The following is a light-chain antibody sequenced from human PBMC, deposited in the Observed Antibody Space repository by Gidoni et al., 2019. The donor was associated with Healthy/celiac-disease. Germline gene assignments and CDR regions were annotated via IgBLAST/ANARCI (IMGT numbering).Light chain of an antibody. CDR2: AAS. Sequence: RVTITCRASQGIRNDLGWYQQKPGNAPKLLIYAASSLQSGVPSRFSGSGSGTDFTLTISSLQPEDFATYYCLQDYNYPLTFGGGTKVEIK. CDR3: LQDYNYPLT. CDR1: QGIRND. V-gene: IGKV1-6*01. J-gene: IGKJ4*01.